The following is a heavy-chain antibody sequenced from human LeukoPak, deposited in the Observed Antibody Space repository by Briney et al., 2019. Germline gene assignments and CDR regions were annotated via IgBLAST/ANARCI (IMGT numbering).Heavy chain of an antibody. J-gene: IGHJ4*02. D-gene: IGHD6-13*01. Sequence: QPGGSLRLACAASGFTFSSYGMHWVRQAPGKGLEWVAFIRYDGSNKYYADSVKGRFTISRDNSKNTLYLQMNSLRAEDTAVYYCAKRLGQQLYYYFDYWGQGTLVTVSS. CDR3: AKRLGQQLYYYFDY. CDR1: GFTFSSYG. V-gene: IGHV3-30*02. CDR2: IRYDGSNK.